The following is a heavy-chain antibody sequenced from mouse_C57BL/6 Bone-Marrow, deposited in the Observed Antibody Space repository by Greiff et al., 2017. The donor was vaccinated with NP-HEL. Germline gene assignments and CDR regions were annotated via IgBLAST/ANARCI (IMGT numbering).Heavy chain of an antibody. CDR2: ISSGGSYT. CDR3: ARTRPRDY. CDR1: GFTFSSYG. J-gene: IGHJ4*01. Sequence: EVKLVESGGDLVKPGGSLKLSCAASGFTFSSYGMSWVRQTPDKRLEWVATISSGGSYTYYPDSVKGRFTISRDNAKNTLYLQMSSLKSEDTAIYYCARTRPRDYWGQGTSVTVSS. V-gene: IGHV5-6*01.